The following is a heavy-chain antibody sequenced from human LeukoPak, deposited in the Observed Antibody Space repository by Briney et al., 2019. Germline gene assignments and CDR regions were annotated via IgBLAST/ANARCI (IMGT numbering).Heavy chain of an antibody. CDR2: ISAYNGNT. J-gene: IGHJ5*02. D-gene: IGHD3-22*01. CDR1: GYTFSSYG. V-gene: IGHV1-18*01. Sequence: ASVKVSCKASGYTFSSYGISWVRQAPGQGLEWMGWISAYNGNTKYAQEVQGRVTMTTDTSTSTAYMELRSLRSDDTAVYYCARVLSYYDRSGLTYKWFDPWGQGTLVTVSS. CDR3: ARVLSYYDRSGLTYKWFDP.